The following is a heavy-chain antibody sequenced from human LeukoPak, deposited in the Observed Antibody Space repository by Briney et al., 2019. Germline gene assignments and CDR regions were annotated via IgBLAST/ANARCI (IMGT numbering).Heavy chain of an antibody. D-gene: IGHD2-2*01. V-gene: IGHV3-21*01. CDR3: ARCTHYYYGMDV. Sequence: PGGSLRLSCAASGFTFSSYSMNWVRQAPGKGLEWVSSISNSSSYIYYADSVKGRFTISRDNAKNSLYLQMNSLRAEDTAVYYCARCTHYYYGMDVWGQGTTVTVSS. CDR1: GFTFSSYS. J-gene: IGHJ6*02. CDR2: ISNSSSYI.